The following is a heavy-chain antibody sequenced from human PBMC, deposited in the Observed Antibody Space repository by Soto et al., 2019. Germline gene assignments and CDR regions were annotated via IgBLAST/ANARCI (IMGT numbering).Heavy chain of an antibody. V-gene: IGHV3-13*04. Sequence: PGGSLRLSCAASGFTFSSYDMHWVRQATGKGLEWVSAIGTAGDTYYPGSVKGRFTISRENAKNSLYLQMNSLRAGDTAVYYCARSPTMNTDYYYYGMDVWGQGTTVTVSS. J-gene: IGHJ6*02. CDR1: GFTFSSYD. D-gene: IGHD4-17*01. CDR2: IGTAGDT. CDR3: ARSPTMNTDYYYYGMDV.